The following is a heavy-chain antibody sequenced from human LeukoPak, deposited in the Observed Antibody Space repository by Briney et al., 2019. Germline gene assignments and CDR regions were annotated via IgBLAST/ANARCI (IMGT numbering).Heavy chain of an antibody. CDR3: AKEAPGHFDL. J-gene: IGHJ2*01. Sequence: GGSLRLSCAASGFTFSSYAVGWVRQPPGKGLEWVSVIGVSGTSRYYADSVKDRFTISRDNSKSTLYPQMNRLRVEDTAVYYCAKEAPGHFDLWGRGTLVTVSS. V-gene: IGHV3-23*01. CDR2: IGVSGTSR. CDR1: GFTFSSYA.